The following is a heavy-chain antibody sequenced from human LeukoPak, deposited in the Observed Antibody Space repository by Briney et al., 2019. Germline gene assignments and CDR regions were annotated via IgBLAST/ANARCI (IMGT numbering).Heavy chain of an antibody. D-gene: IGHD4-23*01. V-gene: IGHV3-74*01. CDR2: INIYGSST. CDR3: ARGQDTVITSRDAFDI. Sequence: AGGSLRLSCTASGFTFSSYWMHWVRQAPGKGLVWVSRINIYGSSTSYADSVKGRFTISRDNTKNTVYLQMNSLRAEDTAVYYCARGQDTVITSRDAFDIWGQGTMVTVSS. J-gene: IGHJ3*02. CDR1: GFTFSSYW.